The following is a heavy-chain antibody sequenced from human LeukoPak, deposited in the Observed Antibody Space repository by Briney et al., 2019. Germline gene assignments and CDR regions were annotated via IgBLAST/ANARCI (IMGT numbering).Heavy chain of an antibody. V-gene: IGHV3-21*01. D-gene: IGHD2-2*01. CDR3: ARDSANPTVVPPDY. CDR1: GFTFSSYS. J-gene: IGHJ4*02. CDR2: ISSSSSYI. Sequence: PGGSLRLSCAASGFTFSSYSMNWVRQAPGKGLEWVSSISSSSSYIYYADSVKGRFTISRDNAKNSLYLQMNSLRAEDTAVYYCARDSANPTVVPPDYWGQGTLVTVSS.